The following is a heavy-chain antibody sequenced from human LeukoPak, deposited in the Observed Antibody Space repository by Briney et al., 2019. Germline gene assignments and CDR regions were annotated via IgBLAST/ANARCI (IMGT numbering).Heavy chain of an antibody. Sequence: GGSLRLSCAASGNTFSTYSMNWVRQAPGKGLEWVAVISYDGSNKYYADSVKGRFTISRDNSKNTLYLQMNSLRAEDTAVYYCAKDVVLWFGEFDYWGQGTLVTVSS. CDR3: AKDVVLWFGEFDY. J-gene: IGHJ4*02. CDR2: ISYDGSNK. V-gene: IGHV3-30*18. CDR1: GNTFSTYS. D-gene: IGHD3-10*01.